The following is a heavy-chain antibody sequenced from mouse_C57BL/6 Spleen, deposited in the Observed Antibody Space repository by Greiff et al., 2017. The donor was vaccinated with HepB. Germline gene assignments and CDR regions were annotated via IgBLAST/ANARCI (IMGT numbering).Heavy chain of an antibody. Sequence: LEESGPELVKPGASVKISCKASGYAFSSSWMNWVKQRPGKGLEWIGRIYPGDGDTNYNGKFKGKATLTADKSSSTAYMQLSSLTSEDSAVYFCAIYYGSSYYFDYWGQGTTLTVSS. J-gene: IGHJ2*01. D-gene: IGHD1-1*01. CDR1: GYAFSSSW. V-gene: IGHV1-82*01. CDR2: IYPGDGDT. CDR3: AIYYGSSYYFDY.